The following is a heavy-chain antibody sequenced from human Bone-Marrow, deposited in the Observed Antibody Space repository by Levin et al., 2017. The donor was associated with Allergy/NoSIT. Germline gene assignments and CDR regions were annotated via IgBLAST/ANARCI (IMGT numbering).Heavy chain of an antibody. D-gene: IGHD6-13*01. J-gene: IGHJ3*02. CDR3: ARDGGLAAAGLENTFDI. V-gene: IGHV3-11*01. CDR2: ISSSGSTI. CDR1: GFTFGDYY. Sequence: GGSLRLSCAASGFTFGDYYMSWIRQAPGKGLEWVSYISSSGSTIHYADSVKGRFTISRDNAKNSLYLQMHSLRAEDTAVYSCARDGGLAAAGLENTFDIWGQGTMVTVSS.